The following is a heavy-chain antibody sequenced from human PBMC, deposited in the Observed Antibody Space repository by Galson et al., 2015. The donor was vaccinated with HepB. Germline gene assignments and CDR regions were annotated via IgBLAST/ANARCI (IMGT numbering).Heavy chain of an antibody. D-gene: IGHD3-22*01. J-gene: IGHJ4*02. V-gene: IGHV4-39*07. CDR1: GGSISSSSSY. Sequence: QVQLQESGPGLVKPSETLSLTCTVSGGSISSSSSYWGWIRQPPGKGLEWIGSIYYSGSTYYNPSLKSRVTISVDTSKYQFSLKLSSVTAADTAVYYCARYAGYSSGYQNWGQGTLVTVSS. CDR2: IYYSGST. CDR3: ARYAGYSSGYQN.